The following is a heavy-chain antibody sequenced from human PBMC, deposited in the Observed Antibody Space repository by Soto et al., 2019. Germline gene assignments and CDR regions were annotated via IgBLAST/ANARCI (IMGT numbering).Heavy chain of an antibody. D-gene: IGHD2-15*01. CDR1: GGTFSSYA. CDR3: SRRPGSGGGRTFHFDY. V-gene: IGHV1-69*01. Sequence: QVQLVQSGAEVKKPGSSVKVSCKASGGTFSSYAISWVRQAPGQGLEWMGGIIPIFGTANYAQKFQGRVTITADESTSTAYMELSSLRSEDTAVYYCSRRPGSGGGRTFHFDYWGQGILVTDSS. J-gene: IGHJ4*02. CDR2: IIPIFGTA.